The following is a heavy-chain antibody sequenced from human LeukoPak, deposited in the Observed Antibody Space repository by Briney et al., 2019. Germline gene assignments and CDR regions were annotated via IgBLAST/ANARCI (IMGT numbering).Heavy chain of an antibody. D-gene: IGHD4-23*01. CDR3: TRDHADVDHTVGRVTNCWSDS. J-gene: IGHJ5*01. V-gene: IGHV1-46*01. CDR2: IHPSGGPI. CDR1: GYTFTSHY. Sequence: GASVKVSCKASGYTFTSHYMHWVRQAPGQGLEWMGVIHPSGGPIVYAQNFQGKITLTTETSTSTFYMEVNSLKSDDTARSCITRDHADVDHTVGRVTNCWSDSSSQATSVTVSS.